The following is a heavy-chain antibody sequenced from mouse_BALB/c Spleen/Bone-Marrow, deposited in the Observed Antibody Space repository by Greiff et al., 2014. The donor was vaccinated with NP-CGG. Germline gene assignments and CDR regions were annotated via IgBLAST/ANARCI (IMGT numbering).Heavy chain of an antibody. V-gene: IGHV3-1*02. D-gene: IGHD1-1*01. Sequence: EVKLVESGPDLVKPSQSLSLTCTVTGYSITSGYSWRWIRQFPGNKLEWMGYIHYSGSTNYNPSLKSRISITRDTSKNQFFLQLNSVTTEDTATYYCARIYYGSSYDYWGQGTTLTVSS. J-gene: IGHJ2*01. CDR1: GYSITSGYS. CDR3: ARIYYGSSYDY. CDR2: IHYSGST.